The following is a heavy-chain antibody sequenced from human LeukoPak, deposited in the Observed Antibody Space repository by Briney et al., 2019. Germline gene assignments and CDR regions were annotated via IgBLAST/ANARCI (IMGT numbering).Heavy chain of an antibody. V-gene: IGHV3-48*03. CDR2: ISSSGSTI. D-gene: IGHD1-7*01. CDR3: AKEQRDWNYGVFDY. J-gene: IGHJ4*02. Sequence: GGSLRLSCAASGFTFSSYEMNWVRQAPGKGLEWVSYISSSGSTIYYADSVKGRFTISRDNSKNMLYLHMNSLRAEDTAEYYCAKEQRDWNYGVFDYWGQGTQVTVSS. CDR1: GFTFSSYE.